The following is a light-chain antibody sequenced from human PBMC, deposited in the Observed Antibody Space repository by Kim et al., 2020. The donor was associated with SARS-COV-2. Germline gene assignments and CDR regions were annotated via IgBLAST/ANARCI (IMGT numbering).Light chain of an antibody. CDR3: QTWGTGIRV. CDR1: SGHSSYS. J-gene: IGLJ3*02. CDR2: LNSDGSH. V-gene: IGLV4-69*01. Sequence: QLALTQSPSASASLGASVKLTCTLSSGHSSYSIAWHQEQPEKGPRYLMKLNSDGSHNKGDGVPDRFSGSSAGAERYLTIASHQSEDEADYYCQTWGTGIRVFGGGTQLTVL.